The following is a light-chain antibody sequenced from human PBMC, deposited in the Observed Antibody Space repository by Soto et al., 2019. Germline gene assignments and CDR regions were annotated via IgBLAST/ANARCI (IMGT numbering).Light chain of an antibody. V-gene: IGKV1-39*01. Sequence: DIQMTQSPSSLAASVGDRGTITCKASQSISCSLNWYQQTPGKAPQLLFYGASTLHSGVPSRFSGSGSGTDYTLTISSLQPEDFATYYCQQSYRTPPFGQGTRLEIK. CDR2: GAS. J-gene: IGKJ5*01. CDR3: QQSYRTPP. CDR1: QSISCS.